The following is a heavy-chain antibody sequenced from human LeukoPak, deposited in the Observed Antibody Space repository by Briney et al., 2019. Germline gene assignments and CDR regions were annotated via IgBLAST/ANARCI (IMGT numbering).Heavy chain of an antibody. V-gene: IGHV4-34*01. J-gene: IGHJ4*02. CDR2: INHSGSA. D-gene: IGHD4-11*01. CDR3: ARGQGTVTTH. Sequence: PSETLSLTCAVYGGSLSGYYRTWIRQPPGKELEWIGEINHSGSANYNPSLMSRVTISLDTTKNHFSLNLSSVTAAATAVYYCARGQGTVTTHWGQGTLVTVSS. CDR1: GGSLSGYY.